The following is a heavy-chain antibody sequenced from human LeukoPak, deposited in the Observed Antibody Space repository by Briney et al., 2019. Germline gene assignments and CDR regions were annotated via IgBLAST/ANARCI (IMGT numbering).Heavy chain of an antibody. V-gene: IGHV3-21*01. CDR2: ISSSSSSI. D-gene: IGHD2-15*01. J-gene: IGHJ4*02. CDR3: ARVSKGYCNY. Sequence: GGSLRLSCAASGFTFSSYSMNWVRQAPGKGLEWVSSISSSSSSIYYADSVKGRFTISRDNAKNSLYLQMNSLRAEDTAVYYCARVSKGYCNYWGQGTLVTVSS. CDR1: GFTFSSYS.